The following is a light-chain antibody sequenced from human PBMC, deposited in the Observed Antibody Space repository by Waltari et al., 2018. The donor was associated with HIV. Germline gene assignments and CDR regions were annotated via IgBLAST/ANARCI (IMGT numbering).Light chain of an antibody. CDR1: TANIGANF. Sequence: QSVLTQPPSASGTPRQKVTISCSGGTANIGANFVFWFQKFPGTAPKLLIYRDNLRHSGVPARLSASKSGTSASLTISGLRSDDEAHYFCAVLDDTLGGGVFGGGTKLTVL. CDR2: RDN. CDR3: AVLDDTLGGGV. J-gene: IGLJ2*01. V-gene: IGLV1-47*01.